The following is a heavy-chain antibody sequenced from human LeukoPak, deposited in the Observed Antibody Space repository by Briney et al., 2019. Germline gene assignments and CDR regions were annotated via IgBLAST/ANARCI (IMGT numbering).Heavy chain of an antibody. D-gene: IGHD1-26*01. J-gene: IGHJ4*02. CDR1: GFTFSSYW. CDR2: INSDGSST. Sequence: GGSLRLSCAASGFTFSSYWMHWVRQAPGKGLVWVSRINSDGSSTSYADSVRGRFTISRDNAKNTLYLQMNSLRAEDTAVYYCARGPQWEPFDYWGQGTLVTVSS. V-gene: IGHV3-74*01. CDR3: ARGPQWEPFDY.